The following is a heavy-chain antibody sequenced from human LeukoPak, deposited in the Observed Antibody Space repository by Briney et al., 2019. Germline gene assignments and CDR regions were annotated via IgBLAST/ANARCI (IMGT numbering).Heavy chain of an antibody. CDR1: GLTFSSYS. J-gene: IGHJ5*02. V-gene: IGHV3-21*01. CDR3: ARGGANYWFDP. CDR2: ISSSSTYI. D-gene: IGHD4/OR15-4a*01. Sequence: GGSLRLSCEASGLTFSSYSMIWVRQAPGEGLEWVSSISSSSTYIYYADSVRGRFTISRDNAKNSLYLQMNSLRAEDTAVYYCARGGANYWFDPWGQGTLVTVSS.